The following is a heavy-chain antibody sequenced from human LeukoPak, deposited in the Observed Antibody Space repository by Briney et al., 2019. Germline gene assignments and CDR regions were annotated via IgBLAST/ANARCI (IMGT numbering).Heavy chain of an antibody. V-gene: IGHV3-15*01. CDR3: TAEYDSSGYYPWFFDL. CDR1: GFTFSNAW. J-gene: IGHJ2*01. D-gene: IGHD3-22*01. Sequence: GGSLRLSCAASGFTFSNAWMSWVRQAPGKGLEWVGRIKSKSAGGKTDYAAPMKGRFTISRDDSKNTLYLQMNSLKTEDTAVYYCTAEYDSSGYYPWFFDLWGRGTLVTASS. CDR2: IKSKSAGGKT.